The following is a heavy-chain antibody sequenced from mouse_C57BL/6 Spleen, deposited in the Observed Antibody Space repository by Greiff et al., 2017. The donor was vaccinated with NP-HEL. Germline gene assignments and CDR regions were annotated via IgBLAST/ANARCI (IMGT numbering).Heavy chain of an antibody. CDR3: AKRASPGSSFYWYFDV. V-gene: IGHV2-9*01. D-gene: IGHD1-1*01. CDR1: GFSLTSYG. J-gene: IGHJ1*03. CDR2: IWGGGST. Sequence: QVHVKQSGPGLVAPSQSLSITCTVSGFSLTSYGVDWVRQPPGKGLEWLGVIWGGGSTNYNSALMSRLSISKDNSKSQVFLKMNSLQTDDTAMYYCAKRASPGSSFYWYFDVWGTGTTVTVSS.